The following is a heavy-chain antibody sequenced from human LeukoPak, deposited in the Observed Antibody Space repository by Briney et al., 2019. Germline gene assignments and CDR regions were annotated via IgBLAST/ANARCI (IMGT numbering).Heavy chain of an antibody. J-gene: IGHJ4*02. V-gene: IGHV4-4*09. CDR2: ISFGGSP. CDR3: ARGSSDSSSWYLGKGFDY. CDR1: GGSLINSY. D-gene: IGHD6-13*01. Sequence: SETLSLTCTVSGGSLINSYWSWIRQPPGEGLEWIGYISFGGSPNYSPSLKSRVTISVDTSKNQFSLKLSSVTAADTAVYYCARGSSDSSSWYLGKGFDYWGQGTLVTVSS.